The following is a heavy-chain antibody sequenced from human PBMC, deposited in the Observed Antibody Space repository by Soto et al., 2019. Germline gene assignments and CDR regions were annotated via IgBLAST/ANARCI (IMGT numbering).Heavy chain of an antibody. J-gene: IGHJ5*02. CDR2: IYHSGST. CDR1: GYSISSGYY. CDR3: ARGAATVTPGWFDP. D-gene: IGHD4-17*01. Sequence: SETLSLTCGVSGYSISSGYYWGWIRQPPGKGLEWIASIYHSGSTYYNPSLKSRVTISVDTSKNQFSLKLSSVTAADTAVYYCARGAATVTPGWFDPWGQGTLVTVSS. V-gene: IGHV4-38-2*01.